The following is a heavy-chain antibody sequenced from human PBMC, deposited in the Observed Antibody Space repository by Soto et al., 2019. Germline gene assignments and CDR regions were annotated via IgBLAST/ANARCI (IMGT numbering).Heavy chain of an antibody. J-gene: IGHJ1*01. CDR3: ATTCDSSTYYSPACAEYFHH. Sequence: ASVKVSYKPSGRTFTSYALHWVRQAPGQSLEWMGWINGGNGDTRYSQNFQGRATMTRDTSASTAYLELSSLRSEDSAVYYCATTCDSSTYYSPACAEYFHHWGRGTLVTVSS. D-gene: IGHD3-22*01. CDR1: GRTFTSYA. CDR2: INGGNGDT. V-gene: IGHV1-3*01.